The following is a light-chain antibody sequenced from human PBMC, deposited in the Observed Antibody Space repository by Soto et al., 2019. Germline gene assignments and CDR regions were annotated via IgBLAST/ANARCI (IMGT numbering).Light chain of an antibody. CDR2: FGS. CDR3: MQALQSLT. J-gene: IGKJ5*01. Sequence: EIVMTQSPLTLPVTPGEPASISCRSSQRLRYNHTYNYLDWYVQKPGQSPQLLIYFGSNRAPGVPDRFSGSGSGTDFTLKINRVEAEDVGTYYCMQALQSLTFGQGTRLEVK. CDR1: QRLRYNHTYNY. V-gene: IGKV2-28*01.